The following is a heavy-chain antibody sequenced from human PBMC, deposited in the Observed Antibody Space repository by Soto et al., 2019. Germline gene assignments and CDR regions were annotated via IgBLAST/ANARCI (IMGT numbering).Heavy chain of an antibody. D-gene: IGHD1-26*01. CDR1: GYTFSDTA. CDR2: VAAKNENYVT. V-gene: IGHV3-73*02. CDR3: SKYSWSSTIPAA. Sequence: EVQLVESGGGLVQPGGSLKLSCAASGYTFSDTALHWVRQASGKGLEWVARVAAKNENYVTTYAASVQGRFSLSRDDSKNSAYLLMNSLKTEDTAIYYCSKYSWSSTIPAALGQGTLFTVSS. J-gene: IGHJ5*02.